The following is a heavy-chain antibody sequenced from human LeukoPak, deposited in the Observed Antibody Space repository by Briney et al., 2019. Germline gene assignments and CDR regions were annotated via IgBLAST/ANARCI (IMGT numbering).Heavy chain of an antibody. CDR1: GFTFGDYP. V-gene: IGHV3-49*04. D-gene: IGHD5-18*01. Sequence: GGSLRLSCSASGFTFGDYPMTWVRQAPGMGLEWVGFIRGKAFGGKTHYAAPVKGRFTISRDDSKSIAYPQLNSLKTEDTAVYYCTRRNTADAFDIWGHGTMVTVSS. J-gene: IGHJ3*02. CDR3: TRRNTADAFDI. CDR2: IRGKAFGGKT.